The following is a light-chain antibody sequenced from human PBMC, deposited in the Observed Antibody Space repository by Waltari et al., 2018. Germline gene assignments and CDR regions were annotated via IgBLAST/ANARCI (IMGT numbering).Light chain of an antibody. CDR1: SSDVGSYNL. J-gene: IGLJ2*01. CDR3: CSYAGSSTFV. V-gene: IGLV2-23*02. Sequence: QSALTQPASVSGSPGQSITISCTGNSSDVGSYNLVSCYQQHPGKAPKLVIYEVSTRPSGVSNRFCGSKSGNTASLTISGLQAEDEADYYCCSYAGSSTFVFGGGTKLTVL. CDR2: EVS.